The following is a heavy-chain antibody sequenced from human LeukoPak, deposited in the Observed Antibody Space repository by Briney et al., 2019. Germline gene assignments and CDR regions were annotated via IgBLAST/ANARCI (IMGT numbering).Heavy chain of an antibody. CDR2: IYYSGST. CDR3: ARGVPYYDILTGYYLAGKVSYFDY. D-gene: IGHD3-9*01. J-gene: IGHJ4*02. Sequence: SETLSLTCTVSGGSISSSSYYWGWIRQPPGKGLEWIGSIYYSGSTYYNPSLKSRVTISVDTSKNQFSLKLSSVTAADTAVYYCARGVPYYDILTGYYLAGKVSYFDYWGQGTLVTVSS. CDR1: GGSISSSSYY. V-gene: IGHV4-39*07.